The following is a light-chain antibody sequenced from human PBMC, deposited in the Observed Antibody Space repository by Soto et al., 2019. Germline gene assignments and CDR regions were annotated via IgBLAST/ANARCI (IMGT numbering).Light chain of an antibody. Sequence: EIVLTQSPATLSLSPGERATLSCRASPSVANFVAWYQQKPGQAPRLLIYGAFNRATGTPARFSGSGSGTDFTLTISTLEPADSAVYYCQQRNIWPPVIFGHGTRRAIK. CDR3: QQRNIWPPVI. CDR2: GAF. V-gene: IGKV3-11*01. CDR1: PSVANF. J-gene: IGKJ5*01.